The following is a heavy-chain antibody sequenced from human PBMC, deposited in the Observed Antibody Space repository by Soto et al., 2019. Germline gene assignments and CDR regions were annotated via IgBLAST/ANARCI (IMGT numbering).Heavy chain of an antibody. D-gene: IGHD3-10*01. CDR3: AKDLWTMVRGRTSFDY. CDR1: GFTFSSYA. CDR2: ISGSGGST. Sequence: PGGSLRLSCAASGFTFSSYAMSWVRQAPGKGLEWVSAISGSGGSTYYAESVKGRFTISRDNSKNTLYLQMNSLRAEDTAVYYCAKDLWTMVRGRTSFDYWGQGTLVTVSS. J-gene: IGHJ4*02. V-gene: IGHV3-23*01.